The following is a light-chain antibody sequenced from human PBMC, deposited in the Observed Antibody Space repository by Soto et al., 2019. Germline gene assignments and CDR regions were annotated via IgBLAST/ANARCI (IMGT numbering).Light chain of an antibody. V-gene: IGKV3-20*01. J-gene: IGKJ2*03. CDR1: QSVSTNY. CDR2: ATS. Sequence: EIVLTQSPGTLSLSPGDRVTLSCRASQSVSTNYFSWYHQKPGQAPRLLIYATSSRAVGIPDRFSGSGSGTDFTLTIRRLEPEDFAMYYCQQYGDYNSPRYSFGQGTRLEI. CDR3: QQYGDYNSPRYS.